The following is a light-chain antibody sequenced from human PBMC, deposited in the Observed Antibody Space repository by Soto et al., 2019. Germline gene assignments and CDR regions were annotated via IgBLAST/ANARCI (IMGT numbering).Light chain of an antibody. Sequence: ETVLTQSPGTLSLSPGERATLSCRASQSVISSYLAWYQQNPGQAPRLLIYKTSTRATGIPDRFSGSGSGTGFTLTISRLEPQDFAVDYCQQYGSSMYTFGQGTKVEIK. CDR3: QQYGSSMYT. CDR1: QSVISSY. CDR2: KTS. V-gene: IGKV3-20*01. J-gene: IGKJ2*01.